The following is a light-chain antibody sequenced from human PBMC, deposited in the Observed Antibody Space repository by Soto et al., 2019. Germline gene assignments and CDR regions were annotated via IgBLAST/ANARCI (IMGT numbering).Light chain of an antibody. CDR2: SAF. Sequence: DIQLTQSPSFLSASVGDRVTITCRASQGINSYLAWYQVKAGKAPNLLIYSAFTLESGVPSRFSGSGSGTEFTLTISSLQPEDFATYYCQQLKSYPPTFGGGTKLEIK. J-gene: IGKJ4*01. V-gene: IGKV1-9*01. CDR1: QGINSY. CDR3: QQLKSYPPT.